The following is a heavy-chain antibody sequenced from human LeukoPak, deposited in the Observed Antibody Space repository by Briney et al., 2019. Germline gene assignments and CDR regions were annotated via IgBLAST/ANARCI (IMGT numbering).Heavy chain of an antibody. J-gene: IGHJ4*02. D-gene: IGHD6-13*01. V-gene: IGHV2-5*01. CDR1: GFSLSTSGVG. CDR2: IYWNDDK. CDR3: ARPYSSSWAQLYYFDY. Sequence: ESGPTLVNPTQTLTLTCTFSGFSLSTSGVGVVWIRQPPGKALEWLALIYWNDDKRYSPSLKSRLTITKDTSKNQVVLTMTNMDPVDTATYYCARPYSSSWAQLYYFDYWGQGTLVTVSS.